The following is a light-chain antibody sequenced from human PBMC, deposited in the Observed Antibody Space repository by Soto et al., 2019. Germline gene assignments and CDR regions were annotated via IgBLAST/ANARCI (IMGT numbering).Light chain of an antibody. CDR2: DNI. J-gene: IGLJ2*01. CDR3: QSYDSSLSGSV. CDR1: SSNIGAGFD. Sequence: QPVLTQPPSVSGAPGQRVAISCTGRSSNIGAGFDVHWYQQLPGTAPKLLIYDNINRPSGVPDRFSGSMSGTSASLAITGLQAEDEADYYCQSYDSSLSGSVFGGGTQLTVL. V-gene: IGLV1-40*01.